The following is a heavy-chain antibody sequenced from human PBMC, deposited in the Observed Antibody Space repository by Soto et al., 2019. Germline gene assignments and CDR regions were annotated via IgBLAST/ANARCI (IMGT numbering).Heavy chain of an antibody. CDR3: AKRLPQYFDE. CDR1: GFTFSNYA. V-gene: IGHV3-23*01. Sequence: EVQLLEAGGGFIQPGGSLRLSCVGSGFTFSNYAMTWVRQPPGKGLEWVSFITGSGFDTYTADSVKGRFTVSRDNSKNTVYLQMNSLSPEDTAVYYCAKRLPQYFDEWGQGTLVTVSS. D-gene: IGHD2-21*02. CDR2: ITGSGFDT. J-gene: IGHJ4*02.